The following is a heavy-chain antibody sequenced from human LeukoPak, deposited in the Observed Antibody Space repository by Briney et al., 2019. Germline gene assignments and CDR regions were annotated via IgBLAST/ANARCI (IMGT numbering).Heavy chain of an antibody. V-gene: IGHV4-31*03. J-gene: IGHJ4*02. CDR2: IYYSGST. D-gene: IGHD6-13*01. CDR1: GGSISSGGYY. Sequence: SETLSLTCTVSGGSISSGGYYWTWIRQHPGKGLEWIGYIYYSGSTHYNPSLQSRVTISLDTSKTQFSLNLTSVTAADTAVYYCARDSRRNWYYYWGQGTLVTVSS. CDR3: ARDSRRNWYYY.